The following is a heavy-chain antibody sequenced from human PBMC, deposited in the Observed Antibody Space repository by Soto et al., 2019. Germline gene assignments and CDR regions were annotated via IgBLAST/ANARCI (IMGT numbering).Heavy chain of an antibody. J-gene: IGHJ6*02. CDR3: AREGATVTTTHYYYYGMDV. CDR1: GFTFSSYA. V-gene: IGHV3-30-3*01. Sequence: QTGGSLRLSCAASGFTFSSYAMHWFRQAPGKGLEWVAVISYDGSNKYYADSVKGRFTISRDNSKNTLYLQMNSLRAEDTAVYYCAREGATVTTTHYYYYGMDVWGQGTTVTVSS. CDR2: ISYDGSNK. D-gene: IGHD4-4*01.